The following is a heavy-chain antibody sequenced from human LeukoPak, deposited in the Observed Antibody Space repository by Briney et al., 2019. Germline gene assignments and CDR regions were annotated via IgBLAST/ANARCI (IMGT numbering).Heavy chain of an antibody. V-gene: IGHV4-61*02. CDR2: IYTSGST. CDR3: ARLESGDFDY. CDR1: GYSISSGYY. D-gene: IGHD1-1*01. Sequence: SETLSLTCTVSGYSISSGYYWGWIRQPAGKGLEWIGRIYTSGSTNYNPSLKSRVTISVDTSKNQFSLKLSSVTAADTAVYDCARLESGDFDYWGQGTLVTVSS. J-gene: IGHJ4*02.